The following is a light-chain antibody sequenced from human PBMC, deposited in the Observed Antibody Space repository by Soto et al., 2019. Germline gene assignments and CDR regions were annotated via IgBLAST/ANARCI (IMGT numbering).Light chain of an antibody. V-gene: IGKV3-15*01. Sequence: EVVLTQSPATLSLSPGGRATLSCRASQSVGLSLAWYQQKPGQAPRLLIYGASTGATGIPARFSGSGSGTEFTLTISSLQSEDFAVYYCQQYNNWPPLFGPGTKVDIK. CDR2: GAS. CDR1: QSVGLS. J-gene: IGKJ3*01. CDR3: QQYNNWPPL.